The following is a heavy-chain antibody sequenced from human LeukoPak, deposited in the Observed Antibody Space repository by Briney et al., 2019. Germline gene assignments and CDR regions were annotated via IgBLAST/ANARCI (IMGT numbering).Heavy chain of an antibody. J-gene: IGHJ5*02. CDR1: GSGFTSCS. Sequence: GASVKVSCKASGSGFTSCSMHWGRQAPGQGLEWMGIINTSGGSTTYAQKFQGRVSMTRDTSTSTVYLEFSSLRSEDTAVYYCAIIQSGHTLWFDPWGQGTLVTVSS. V-gene: IGHV1-46*03. CDR2: INTSGGST. D-gene: IGHD5-18*01. CDR3: AIIQSGHTLWFDP.